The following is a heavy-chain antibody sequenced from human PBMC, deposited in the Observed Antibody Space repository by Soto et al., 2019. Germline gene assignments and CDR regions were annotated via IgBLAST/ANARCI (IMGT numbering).Heavy chain of an antibody. CDR1: GGSVSSSGYY. CDR2: IYYSGNT. J-gene: IGHJ5*02. Sequence: SETLSLTCTDSGGSVSSSGYYWGWIRQPPGKGLEWIGSIYYSGNTYYNPSLRSRVIISVDTSKKQFSLRLSSVTAADTAVYYCARGLQWFGELLLNYFDPWGQGTLVTVSS. V-gene: IGHV4-39*01. D-gene: IGHD3-10*01. CDR3: ARGLQWFGELLLNYFDP.